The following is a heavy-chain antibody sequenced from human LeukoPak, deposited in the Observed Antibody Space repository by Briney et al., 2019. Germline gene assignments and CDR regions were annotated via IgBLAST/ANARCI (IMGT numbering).Heavy chain of an antibody. D-gene: IGHD6-19*01. V-gene: IGHV1-2*04. CDR2: INPNSGGT. CDR1: GYTFSTYP. Sequence: GASVKVSCKASGYTFSTYPMNWVRQAPGQGLEWMGWINPNSGGTNYAQKFQGWVTMTRDTSISTAYMELSRLTSDDTAVYYCARDRYSSGWYGNTYYYYGMDVWGQGTTVTVSS. CDR3: ARDRYSSGWYGNTYYYYGMDV. J-gene: IGHJ6*02.